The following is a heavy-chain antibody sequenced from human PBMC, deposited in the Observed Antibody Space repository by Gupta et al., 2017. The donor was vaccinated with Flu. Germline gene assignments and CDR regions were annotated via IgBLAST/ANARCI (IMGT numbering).Heavy chain of an antibody. CDR3: ARGNDWFDS. CDR1: GFTFDGYT. CDR2: ISMTGRQI. Sequence: EVHLEESGGGRVNPGGSLRLSCAASGFTFDGYTMNWVRQGPGKGLEWVASISMTGRQIFYGDSVKGRFIISRDNGEDSLYLQMSSIKTDDSGVYYCARGNDWFDSWGQGTRVTVSP. V-gene: IGHV3-21*01. J-gene: IGHJ5*01.